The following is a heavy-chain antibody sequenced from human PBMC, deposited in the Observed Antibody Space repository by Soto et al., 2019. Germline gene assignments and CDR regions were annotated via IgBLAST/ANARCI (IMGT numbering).Heavy chain of an antibody. CDR2: IYASGST. V-gene: IGHV4-31*03. J-gene: IGHJ4*02. D-gene: IGHD3-3*01. Sequence: QVQLQESGPGLVKPSQTLSLTCTVSGDSISSGGYYWSWIRQHPGKGREWIGYIYASGSTFYNPSRQSRLTMSVDRSKNQCSLKLTSVTAADTAVYFCARGRVTIFGVVITDFDYWGQGTLVTVSS. CDR1: GDSISSGGYY. CDR3: ARGRVTIFGVVITDFDY.